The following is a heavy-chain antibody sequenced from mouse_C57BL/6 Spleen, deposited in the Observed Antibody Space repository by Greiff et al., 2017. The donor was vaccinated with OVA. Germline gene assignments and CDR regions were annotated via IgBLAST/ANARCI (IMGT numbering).Heavy chain of an antibody. J-gene: IGHJ1*03. Sequence: QVQLQQPGAELVRPGSSVKLSCKASGYTFTSYWMDWVKQRPGQGLEWIGNIYPSDSETHYNQKFKDKSTLTVDKSSSTAYMQLSSRTSEDSAVYYCARPCSNYGYLYFDVWDTGTTVTVSS. CDR3: ARPCSNYGYLYFDV. D-gene: IGHD2-5*01. CDR2: IYPSDSET. CDR1: GYTFTSYW. V-gene: IGHV1-61*01.